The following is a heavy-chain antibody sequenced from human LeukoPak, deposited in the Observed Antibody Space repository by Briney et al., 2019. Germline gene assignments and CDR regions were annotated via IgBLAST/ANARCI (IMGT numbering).Heavy chain of an antibody. V-gene: IGHV4-38-2*02. CDR3: ARHDGS. CDR1: VYSISSGYY. J-gene: IGHJ5*02. CDR2: IHYSGST. Sequence: SQTLSLACTVSVYSISSGYYWGWIRQPPGKGLEWIGCIHYSGSTYYNPSLKSRVTMSVDTSKNQFSPKLSSVTAADTAVYYCARHDGSWGQGTLVTVSS.